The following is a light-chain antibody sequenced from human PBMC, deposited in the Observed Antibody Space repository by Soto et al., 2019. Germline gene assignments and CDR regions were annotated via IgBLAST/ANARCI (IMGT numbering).Light chain of an antibody. J-gene: IGLJ2*01. V-gene: IGLV2-8*01. CDR2: EVS. CDR1: SSDVGGYNY. CDR3: SSYAGSNKKV. Sequence: QSVLTQPPSASGSPGQSFTISCTGTSSDVGGYNYVSWYQQHPGKAPKLMIYEVSKRPSGVPDRFSGSKSGNTASLTVSGLQAEDEADYYCSSYAGSNKKVFGGGTKLTVL.